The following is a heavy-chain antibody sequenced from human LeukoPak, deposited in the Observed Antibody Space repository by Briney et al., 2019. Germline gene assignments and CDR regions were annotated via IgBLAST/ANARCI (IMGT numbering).Heavy chain of an antibody. CDR2: IYHSGST. D-gene: IGHD3-22*01. J-gene: IGHJ3*02. Sequence: GSLRLSCAASGFTFSSYWMSWVRQPPGKGLEWIGEIYHSGSTNYNPSLKSRVTISVDKSKNQFSLKLSSVTAADTAVYYCAGVSYYYDSSGYYPDAFDIWGQGTMVTVSS. CDR1: GFTFSSYW. V-gene: IGHV4-4*02. CDR3: AGVSYYYDSSGYYPDAFDI.